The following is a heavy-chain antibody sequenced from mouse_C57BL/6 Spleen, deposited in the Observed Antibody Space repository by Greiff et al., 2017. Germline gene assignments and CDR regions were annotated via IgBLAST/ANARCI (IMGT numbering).Heavy chain of an antibody. D-gene: IGHD2-12*01. CDR3: ARKDLYSAMDY. V-gene: IGHV1-80*01. Sequence: VKLQESGAELVKPGASVKISCKASGYAFSSYWMNWVKQRPGKGLEWIGQIYPGDGDTNYNGKFKGKATLTADKSSSTAYMQLSSLTSEDSAVYFCARKDLYSAMDYWGQGTSVTVSS. J-gene: IGHJ4*01. CDR1: GYAFSSYW. CDR2: IYPGDGDT.